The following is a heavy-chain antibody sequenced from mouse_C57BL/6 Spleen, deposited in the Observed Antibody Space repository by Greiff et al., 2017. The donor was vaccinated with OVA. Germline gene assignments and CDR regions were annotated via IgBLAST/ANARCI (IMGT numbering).Heavy chain of an antibody. D-gene: IGHD1-1*01. V-gene: IGHV1-26*01. Sequence: EVQLQQSGPELVKPGASVKISCKASGYTFTDYYMNWVKQSHGKSLEWIGDINPNNGGTSYNQKFKGKATLTVDKSSSTAYMELRSLTSEDSAVYYCASLDYYGSSYDYAMDYWGQGTSVTVSS. J-gene: IGHJ4*01. CDR1: GYTFTDYY. CDR2: INPNNGGT. CDR3: ASLDYYGSSYDYAMDY.